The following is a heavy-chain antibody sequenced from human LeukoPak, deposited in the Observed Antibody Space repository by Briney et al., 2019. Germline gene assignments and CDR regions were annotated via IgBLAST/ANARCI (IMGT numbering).Heavy chain of an antibody. CDR1: GFTFSSYS. Sequence: PGGSLRLSCAASGFTFSSYSMNWVRQAPGKGLEWVSAISYSSYYIYYRDSVKGRFTISRDNAKNSLYLQMHGLRAEDTAFYYCATSPTCNTNCHSRYLESWGQGTLVTVSS. V-gene: IGHV3-21*01. J-gene: IGHJ4*02. CDR2: ISYSSYYI. CDR3: ATSPTCNTNCHSRYLES. D-gene: IGHD2-2*01.